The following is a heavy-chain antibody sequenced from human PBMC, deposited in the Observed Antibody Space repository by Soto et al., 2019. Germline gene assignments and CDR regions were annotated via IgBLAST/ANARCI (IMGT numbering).Heavy chain of an antibody. CDR3: ARDLPVRGVIWYYYGMDV. Sequence: QVQLVESGGGVVQPGRSLRLSCAASGFTFSSYGMHWVRQAPGKGLEWVAVIWYDGSNKYYADSVKGRFTISRDNSKNTLYLQMNSLRAEDTAVYYCARDLPVRGVIWYYYGMDVWGQGTTVTVSS. D-gene: IGHD3-10*01. J-gene: IGHJ6*02. CDR2: IWYDGSNK. V-gene: IGHV3-33*01. CDR1: GFTFSSYG.